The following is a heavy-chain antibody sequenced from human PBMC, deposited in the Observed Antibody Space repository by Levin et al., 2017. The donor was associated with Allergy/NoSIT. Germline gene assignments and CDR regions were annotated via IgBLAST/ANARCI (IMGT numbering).Heavy chain of an antibody. D-gene: IGHD1-26*01. Sequence: GGSLRLSCAASGFTFSSYAMSWVRQAPGKGLEWVSAISGSGGSTYYADSVKGRFTISRDNSKNTLYLQMNSLRAEDTAVYYCAKGMTLSGSYYYYGMDVWGQGTTVTVSS. J-gene: IGHJ6*02. CDR2: ISGSGGST. V-gene: IGHV3-23*01. CDR1: GFTFSSYA. CDR3: AKGMTLSGSYYYYGMDV.